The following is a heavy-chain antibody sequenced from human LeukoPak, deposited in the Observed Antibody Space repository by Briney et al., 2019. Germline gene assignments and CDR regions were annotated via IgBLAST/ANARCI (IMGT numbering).Heavy chain of an antibody. J-gene: IGHJ4*02. Sequence: PGGSLRLSCAASGFTSSSYWMSWVRQAPGKGLEWVADIKQDGGEKYYVDSVKGRFTISRDNAKNSVYLQMNSLRAQDTAVYYCARDLFYDSSGYYRRFDYWGQGTLVTVSS. CDR1: GFTSSSYW. V-gene: IGHV3-7*01. D-gene: IGHD3-22*01. CDR3: ARDLFYDSSGYYRRFDY. CDR2: IKQDGGEK.